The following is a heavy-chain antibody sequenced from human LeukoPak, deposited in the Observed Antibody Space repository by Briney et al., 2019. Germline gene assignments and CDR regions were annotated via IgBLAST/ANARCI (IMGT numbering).Heavy chain of an antibody. CDR1: GYTFIGYY. J-gene: IGHJ4*02. CDR2: INPTSGGT. V-gene: IGHV1-2*02. D-gene: IGHD5/OR15-5a*01. Sequence: ASVKASCKASGYTFIGYYLHWVRQAPGQGLEWMGWINPTSGGTNYAQKFHDRVTMTRDTSINTAYMELSRLTSDDTAVYYCARLVGLSTTASYWGQGTLVIVSS. CDR3: ARLVGLSTTASY.